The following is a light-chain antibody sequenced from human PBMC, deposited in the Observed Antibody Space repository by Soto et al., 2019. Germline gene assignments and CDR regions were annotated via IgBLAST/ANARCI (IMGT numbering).Light chain of an antibody. CDR1: DSNY. CDR2: EVF. V-gene: IGLV2-8*01. CDR3: SSYAGSNNFDV. J-gene: IGLJ1*01. Sequence: QSALTQPPSASGSPGQSVTISCTGTDSNYVSWYQQHPGKAPKLMIYEVFKRPSGVPDRFSGSKSGNTASLTVSGLQAEDEADYYCSSYAGSNNFDVFGTGTKLTVL.